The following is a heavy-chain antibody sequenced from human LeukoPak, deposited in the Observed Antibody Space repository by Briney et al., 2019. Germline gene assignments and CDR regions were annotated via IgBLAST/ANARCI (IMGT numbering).Heavy chain of an antibody. CDR1: GYTFTSYY. Sequence: ASVKVSCKASGYTFTSYYMHWVRQAPGEGLEWMGIINPSGGSTSYAQKFQGGVTMTRDTSTSTVYMELSSLRSEDTAVYYCARAIPEGFDYWGQGTLVTVSS. J-gene: IGHJ4*02. V-gene: IGHV1-46*01. CDR2: INPSGGST. D-gene: IGHD1-14*01. CDR3: ARAIPEGFDY.